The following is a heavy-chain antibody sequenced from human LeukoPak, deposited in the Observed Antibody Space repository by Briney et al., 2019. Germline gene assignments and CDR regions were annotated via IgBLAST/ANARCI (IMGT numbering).Heavy chain of an antibody. CDR1: GDSISSYY. D-gene: IGHD5-24*01. Sequence: PSETLSLTCTVSGDSISSYYWSWIRQPPGKGLEWIGYVYYSGSTNYNPSLKSRVTISVDTSKNQFSLKLSSVTAADTAVYYCARWLQSDAFDIWGQGTMVTVSS. CDR3: ARWLQSDAFDI. V-gene: IGHV4-59*01. CDR2: VYYSGST. J-gene: IGHJ3*02.